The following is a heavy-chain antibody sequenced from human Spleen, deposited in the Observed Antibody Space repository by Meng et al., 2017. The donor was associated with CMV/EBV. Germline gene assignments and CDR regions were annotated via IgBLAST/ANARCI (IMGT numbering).Heavy chain of an antibody. Sequence: VSGGSISSGGYYWSWIRQHPGKGLEWIGYIYYSGSTYYNPFLKSRVTISVDTSKNQFSLKLSSVTAADTAVYYCARDRTLRGNWFDPWGQGTLVTVSS. V-gene: IGHV4-31*02. J-gene: IGHJ5*02. CDR3: ARDRTLRGNWFDP. D-gene: IGHD2-2*01. CDR1: GGSISSGGYY. CDR2: IYYSGST.